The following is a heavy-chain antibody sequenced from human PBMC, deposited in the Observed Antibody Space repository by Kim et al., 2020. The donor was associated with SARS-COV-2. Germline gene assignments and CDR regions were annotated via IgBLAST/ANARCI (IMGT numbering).Heavy chain of an antibody. V-gene: IGHV3-74*01. CDR2: ITETGEVQ. D-gene: IGHD3-16*01. J-gene: IGHJ2*01. CDR3: ARDWGAPAHDWRFDL. Sequence: GGSLRLSCTASGFTFSAYGMHWVRQAPGKGLVWVSRITETGEVQSYADSVKGRFTSSRDNAKNTLYLQMNSLRAEDTAVYYCARDWGAPAHDWRFDLWGRGTLVTVS. CDR1: GFTFSAYG.